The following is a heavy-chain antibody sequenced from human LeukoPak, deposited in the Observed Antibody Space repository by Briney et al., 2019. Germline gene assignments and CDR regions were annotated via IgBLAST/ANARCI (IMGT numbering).Heavy chain of an antibody. J-gene: IGHJ4*02. Sequence: GGSLRLSCAASGFTFSTFAMIWVRQPPGKGLEWVSSIFPSGGEIHYADSVRGRFTISRDNSKSTLSLQMNSLRVEDTAIYYCATYRQVLLPFESWGQGTLVTVSS. D-gene: IGHD5-18*01. CDR1: GFTFSTFA. CDR2: IFPSGGEI. CDR3: ATYRQVLLPFES. V-gene: IGHV3-23*01.